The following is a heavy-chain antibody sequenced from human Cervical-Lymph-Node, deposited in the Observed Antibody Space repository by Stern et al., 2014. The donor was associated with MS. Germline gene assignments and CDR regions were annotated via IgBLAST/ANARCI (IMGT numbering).Heavy chain of an antibody. CDR2: IIPMFGTA. D-gene: IGHD3-10*01. J-gene: IGHJ6*02. CDR1: GGIFSSFA. Sequence: QVQLVQSGAEVKKPGSSVRVSCKASGGIFSSFAISWVRQAPGQGLEWMGGIIPMFGTANYAQKFQGRVTITADDSTGTAYREVSSLRSEDTAVYYCASSVGELTPEAVWGQGTTVTV. CDR3: ASSVGELTPEAV. V-gene: IGHV1-69*01.